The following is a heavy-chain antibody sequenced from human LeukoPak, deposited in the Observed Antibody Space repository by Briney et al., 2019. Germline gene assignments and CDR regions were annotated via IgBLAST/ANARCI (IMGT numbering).Heavy chain of an antibody. CDR2: ISAYNGNT. J-gene: IGHJ4*02. CDR1: GYTFTSYG. Sequence: GALVKVSCKASGYTFTSYGISWVRQAPGQGLEWMGWISAYNGNTNYAQKLQGRVTMTTDTSTSTAYMELRSLRSDDTAVYYCARDRFPYYYDSSGYGYWGQGTLVTVSS. V-gene: IGHV1-18*01. CDR3: ARDRFPYYYDSSGYGY. D-gene: IGHD3-22*01.